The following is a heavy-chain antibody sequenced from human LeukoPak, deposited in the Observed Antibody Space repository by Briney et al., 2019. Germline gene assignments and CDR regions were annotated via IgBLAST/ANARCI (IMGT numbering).Heavy chain of an antibody. J-gene: IGHJ5*02. CDR2: ISAYNGNT. D-gene: IGHD3-10*01. CDR1: GYTFTSYG. CDR3: ARDPDLWFGEFKVHWFDP. V-gene: IGHV1-18*01. Sequence: ASVKVSCKASGYTFTSYGISWVRQAPGQGLEWMGWISAYNGNTNYAQKLQGRVTMTTDTSTSTAYMELRSLRSDDTAVYYCARDPDLWFGEFKVHWFDPWGQGTLVTVSS.